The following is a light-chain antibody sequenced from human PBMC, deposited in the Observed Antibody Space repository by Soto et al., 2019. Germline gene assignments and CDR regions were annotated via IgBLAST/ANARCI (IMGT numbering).Light chain of an antibody. CDR1: QGISSY. Sequence: DIHLTQSPSFLSASVGDRVTITCRASQGISSYLAWYQQKPGKVPKLLMYAASNLQSGVPSRFSGSGSGTEFTLTISSLQTEDFATYYCQQLNSYPLTFGGGTKVDIK. V-gene: IGKV1-9*01. CDR2: AAS. CDR3: QQLNSYPLT. J-gene: IGKJ4*01.